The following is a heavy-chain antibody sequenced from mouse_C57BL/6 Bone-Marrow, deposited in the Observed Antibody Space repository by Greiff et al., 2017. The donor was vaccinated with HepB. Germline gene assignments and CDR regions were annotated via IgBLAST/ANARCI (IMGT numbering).Heavy chain of an antibody. V-gene: IGHV5-16*01. Sequence: EVKLVESEGGLVQPGRSMKLSCTASGFTFSDYYMAWVRQVPEKGLEWVANINYDGSSTYYLDSLKSRFIISRDNAKNILYLQMSSLKSEDTATYYCARVDYGSSLYYFDYWGQGTTLTVSS. CDR2: INYDGSST. D-gene: IGHD1-1*01. J-gene: IGHJ2*01. CDR3: ARVDYGSSLYYFDY. CDR1: GFTFSDYY.